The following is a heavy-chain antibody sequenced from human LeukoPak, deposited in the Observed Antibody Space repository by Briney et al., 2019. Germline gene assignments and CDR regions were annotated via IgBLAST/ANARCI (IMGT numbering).Heavy chain of an antibody. Sequence: SDTLSLTCTVSGGSISSRSFYWGWIRQPPGKGLEWFGSIYYSGSTYYNPSLKSRVTISVDTSKNQISLKLSSVTAADTAVYYCASRSSGLAVAGPVFDYWGQGTLVTVSS. CDR2: IYYSGST. J-gene: IGHJ4*02. D-gene: IGHD6-19*01. V-gene: IGHV4-39*01. CDR3: ASRSSGLAVAGPVFDY. CDR1: GGSISSRSFY.